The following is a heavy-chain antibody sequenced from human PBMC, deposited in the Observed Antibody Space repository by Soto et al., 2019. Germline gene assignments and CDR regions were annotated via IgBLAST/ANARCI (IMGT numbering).Heavy chain of an antibody. CDR3: AKDLAYCSGGSRYSACDY. CDR1: GFTFSSHA. Sequence: GGSLRLSCAASGFTFSSHAMSWVRQAPGKGLEWASAISGSGGSAYYADSVKGRFTISRDNSKNTLYLQMNSLRAEDTAVYYCAKDLAYCSGGSRYSACDYWGQGTLVTVSS. V-gene: IGHV3-23*01. J-gene: IGHJ4*02. D-gene: IGHD2-15*01. CDR2: ISGSGGSA.